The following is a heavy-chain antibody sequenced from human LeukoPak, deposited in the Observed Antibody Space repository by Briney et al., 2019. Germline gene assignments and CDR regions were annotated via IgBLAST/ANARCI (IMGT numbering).Heavy chain of an antibody. CDR1: GFTFSNFW. CDR2: ISIDGSTT. D-gene: IGHD3-22*01. Sequence: PGGSLRLSCAASGFTFSNFWIHWVRHAPGKGLVWVSRISIDGSTTNYAGSVKGRFTISRDNAMNTVSLQMNGLRVEDTAVYYCARVRTTYYYDTTGYSFDHWGQGTLVTVSS. V-gene: IGHV3-74*01. CDR3: ARVRTTYYYDTTGYSFDH. J-gene: IGHJ4*02.